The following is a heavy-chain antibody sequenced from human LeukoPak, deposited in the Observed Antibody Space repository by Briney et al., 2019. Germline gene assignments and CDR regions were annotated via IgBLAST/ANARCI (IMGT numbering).Heavy chain of an antibody. CDR3: ARVTLSSGSGWYFFDY. V-gene: IGHV6-1*01. Sequence: SQTLSLTCAISGDSVSSNSAAWNWIRQSPSRGLEWLGRTYYRSKWYTDYAVSVKSRITINPDTSKNQFSLQLNSVTPEDTAVYYCARVTLSSGSGWYFFDYWGQGTLVTVSS. J-gene: IGHJ4*02. D-gene: IGHD6-19*01. CDR2: TYYRSKWYT. CDR1: GDSVSSNSAA.